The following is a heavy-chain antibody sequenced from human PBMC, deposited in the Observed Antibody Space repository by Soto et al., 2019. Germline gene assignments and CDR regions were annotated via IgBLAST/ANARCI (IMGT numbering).Heavy chain of an antibody. CDR1: GGSISSGGYY. V-gene: IGHV4-31*03. CDR3: AASCVGCGGFHYYGMDV. CDR2: IYYSGTT. J-gene: IGHJ6*02. D-gene: IGHD2-21*01. Sequence: QVQLQESGPGLVKPSQTLSLTCTVSGGSISSGGYYWNWIRQHPGKGLEWIGYIYYSGTTYYNPSLKSRVTISVDTSKNQFSLKLSSVTAADTAVYYCAASCVGCGGFHYYGMDVWGQGTTVTVSS.